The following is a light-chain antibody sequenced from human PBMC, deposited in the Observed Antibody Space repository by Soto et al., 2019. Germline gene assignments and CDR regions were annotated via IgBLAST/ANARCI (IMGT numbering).Light chain of an antibody. CDR3: TSYRISTTLVV. Sequence: QSALTQPASVSGSPGQSITISCTGTSSDVGGYNYVSWYQQHPGKAPKLLIYEVSNRPSGVSNRFSGSKSGNTASLTISGLQAEDEADYYCTSYRISTTLVVFGGGTKLIVL. CDR1: SSDVGGYNY. V-gene: IGLV2-14*01. CDR2: EVS. J-gene: IGLJ2*01.